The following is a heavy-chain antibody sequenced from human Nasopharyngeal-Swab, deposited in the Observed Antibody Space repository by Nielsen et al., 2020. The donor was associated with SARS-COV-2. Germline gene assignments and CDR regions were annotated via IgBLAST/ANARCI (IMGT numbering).Heavy chain of an antibody. CDR3: ARDRRDVVVVVAAGGPDY. Sequence: ASVKVSCKASGYTFTNYGITWVRQAPGQGLEWMGWISTYNSNTNYRQKLQGRVTMTTDTSTSTAYMELRSLRSDDTAMYYCARDRRDVVVVVAAGGPDYWGQGTLVTVLL. CDR1: GYTFTNYG. D-gene: IGHD2-15*01. V-gene: IGHV1-18*01. CDR2: ISTYNSNT. J-gene: IGHJ4*02.